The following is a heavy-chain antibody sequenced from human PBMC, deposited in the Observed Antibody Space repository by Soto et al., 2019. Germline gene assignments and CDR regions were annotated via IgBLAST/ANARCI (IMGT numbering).Heavy chain of an antibody. J-gene: IGHJ4*02. D-gene: IGHD7-27*01. V-gene: IGHV4-39*01. CDR3: ASPQLGITGAHDY. Sequence: SETLSLTCTVSGGSISSSSYYWGWIRQPPGKGLEWIGSIYYSGSTYYNPSLKSRVTISVDTSKNQFSLKLSSVTAADTAVYYCASPQLGITGAHDYWGQGTLVTVSS. CDR1: GGSISSSSYY. CDR2: IYYSGST.